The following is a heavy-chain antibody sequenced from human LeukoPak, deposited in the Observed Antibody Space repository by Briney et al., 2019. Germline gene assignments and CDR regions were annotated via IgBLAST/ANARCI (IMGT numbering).Heavy chain of an antibody. CDR3: ARGPTYYDFWSGYYLDAFDI. CDR2: INHSGST. CDR1: GGSFSGYY. J-gene: IGHJ3*02. Sequence: SETLSLTCAVYGGSFSGYYWSWIRQPPGKGLEWIGEINHSGSTNYNPSLKSRVTISVDTSKNQFSPKLSSVTAADTAVYYCARGPTYYDFWSGYYLDAFDIWGQGTMVTVSS. D-gene: IGHD3-3*01. V-gene: IGHV4-34*01.